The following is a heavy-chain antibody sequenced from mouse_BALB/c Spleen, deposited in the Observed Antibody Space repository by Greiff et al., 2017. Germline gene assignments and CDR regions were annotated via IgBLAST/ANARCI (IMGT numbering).Heavy chain of an antibody. CDR1: GFTFSSYA. D-gene: IGHD2-10*02. V-gene: IGHV5-6-5*01. J-gene: IGHJ3*01. Sequence: EVMLVESGGGLVKPGGSLKLSCAASGFTFSSYAMSWVRQTPEKRLEWVASISSGGSTYYPDSVKGRFTISRDNARNILYLQMSSLRSEDTAMYYCARGSVAYGNYAWFAYWGQGTLVTVSA. CDR3: ARGSVAYGNYAWFAY. CDR2: ISSGGST.